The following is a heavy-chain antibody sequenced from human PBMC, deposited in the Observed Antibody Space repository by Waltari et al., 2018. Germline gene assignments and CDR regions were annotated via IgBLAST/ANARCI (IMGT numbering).Heavy chain of an antibody. CDR1: GYSFTTYW. J-gene: IGHJ4*02. Sequence: EVQLVQSGAEMKKPGESLKISCQGFGYSFTTYWIAWVRQMPGKGLEWMGFVCIDDSESRYSPSFQGQVTISADKSTNTAYLQWSSLKPSDAATYYCAREKGYSSGNFDYWGQGTLVTVSS. D-gene: IGHD6-19*01. CDR2: VCIDDSES. V-gene: IGHV5-51*01. CDR3: AREKGYSSGNFDY.